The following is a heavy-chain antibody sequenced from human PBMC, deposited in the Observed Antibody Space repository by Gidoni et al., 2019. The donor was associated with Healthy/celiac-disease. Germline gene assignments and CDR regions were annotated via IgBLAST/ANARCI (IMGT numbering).Heavy chain of an antibody. V-gene: IGHV4-59*01. CDR1: GGPISSYY. CDR3: ARAIRSSTPTVYYFDY. CDR2: IYYSGST. J-gene: IGHJ4*02. Sequence: QVQLQESGPGLVKPSETLSLTCTVSGGPISSYYWSWIRQPPGKGLEWIGYIYYSGSTNYNPSLKSRVTISVDTSKNQFSLKLSSVTAADTAVYYCARAIRSSTPTVYYFDYWGQGTLVTVSS. D-gene: IGHD6-13*01.